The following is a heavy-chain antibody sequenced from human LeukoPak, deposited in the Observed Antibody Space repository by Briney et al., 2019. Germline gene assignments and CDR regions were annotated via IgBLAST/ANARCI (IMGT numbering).Heavy chain of an antibody. V-gene: IGHV4-4*07. D-gene: IGHD5-24*01. Sequence: PSETLSLTCTVSGGSISSYYWSWIRQPAGKVLEWIGRIYTSGSTNYNPSLKSRVTLSIDTSKKHFSLKLSSVTAADTALYFCARARDGYKLDYWGQGTLVTVSS. CDR1: GGSISSYY. J-gene: IGHJ4*02. CDR2: IYTSGST. CDR3: ARARDGYKLDY.